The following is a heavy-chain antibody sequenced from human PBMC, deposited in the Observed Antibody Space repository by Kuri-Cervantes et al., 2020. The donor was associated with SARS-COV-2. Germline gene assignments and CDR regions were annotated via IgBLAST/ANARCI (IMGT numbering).Heavy chain of an antibody. D-gene: IGHD3-10*01. CDR2: IIPILGIA. V-gene: IGHV1-69*10. CDR1: GGTFSSYA. J-gene: IGHJ6*02. Sequence: SVKVSCKASGGTFSSYAISWVRQAPGQGLEWMGGIIPILGIANYAQKFQGRVTITADKSTSTAYMELSSLRSEDTAVYYCASSTGGGYYYGMDVWGQGTTVTVSS. CDR3: ASSTGGGYYYGMDV.